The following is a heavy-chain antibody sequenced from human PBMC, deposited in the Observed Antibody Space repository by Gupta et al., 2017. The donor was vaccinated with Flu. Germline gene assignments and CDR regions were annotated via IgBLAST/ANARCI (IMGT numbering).Heavy chain of an antibody. D-gene: IGHD2-21*02. J-gene: IGHJ4*02. CDR1: RFSFSYYY. Sequence: QVPLLESWGGLVKPGGSLRLSCAASRFSFSYYYMTWIRQAPGKGLEWVSYITRSGSTMYYADSVKGRYTISRDNAKNSLHLQMNSLRAEDTAVYYCARDGGLVTTGYFDFWGQGILVTVSS. CDR3: ARDGGLVTTGYFDF. V-gene: IGHV3-11*01. CDR2: ITRSGSTM.